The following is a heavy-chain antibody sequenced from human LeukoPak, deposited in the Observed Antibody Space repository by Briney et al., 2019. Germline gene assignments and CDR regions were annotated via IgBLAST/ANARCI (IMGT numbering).Heavy chain of an antibody. Sequence: EASVKVSCKASGYTFTSYGISWVRQAPGQGLEWMGWISAYNGNTNYAEKLQGRVAMTTDTSTSTAYMELRSLRSDDTAVYYCARVGSSGYYYLRDYWGQGTLVTVSS. CDR3: ARVGSSGYYYLRDY. J-gene: IGHJ4*02. CDR2: ISAYNGNT. V-gene: IGHV1-18*01. CDR1: GYTFTSYG. D-gene: IGHD3-22*01.